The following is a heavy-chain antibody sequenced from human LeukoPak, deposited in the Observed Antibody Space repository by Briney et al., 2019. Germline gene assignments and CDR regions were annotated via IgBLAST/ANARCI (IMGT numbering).Heavy chain of an antibody. CDR2: IIPIFGTA. CDR1: GGTFSSYA. D-gene: IGHD3-22*01. CDR3: ARPFDYYDSSGYSPDAFDI. V-gene: IGHV1-69*06. J-gene: IGHJ3*02. Sequence: SVKVSCKASGGTFSSYAISWVRQAPGQGLEWMGRIIPIFGTANYAQKFQGRVTITADKSTSTAYMEPSSLRSEDTAVYYCARPFDYYDSSGYSPDAFDIWGQGTMVTVSS.